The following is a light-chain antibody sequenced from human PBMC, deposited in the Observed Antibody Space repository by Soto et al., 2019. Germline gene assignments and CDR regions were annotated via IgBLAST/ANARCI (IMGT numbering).Light chain of an antibody. CDR1: QSISSW. V-gene: IGKV1-5*01. Sequence: DIPMTQSPSTLYASVGDRVTITCRASQSISSWLAWYQQKPGKAPKLLIYDASSLESGVPSRFSGSGSGTEFTLTISSLQPYDFATYYCQQYNSFSPWTFGQGTKVEIK. CDR2: DAS. J-gene: IGKJ1*01. CDR3: QQYNSFSPWT.